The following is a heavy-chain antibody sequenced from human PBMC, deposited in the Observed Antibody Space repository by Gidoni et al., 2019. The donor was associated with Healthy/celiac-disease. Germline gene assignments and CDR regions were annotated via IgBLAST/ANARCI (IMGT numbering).Heavy chain of an antibody. CDR1: GFTFGDYA. CDR2: IRSKAYGGTT. CDR3: TRAWPVYSSSSGNFDY. D-gene: IGHD6-6*01. V-gene: IGHV3-49*03. J-gene: IGHJ4*02. Sequence: EVQLVESGGGLVQPGRSLRLSCTASGFTFGDYAMSWFRQAPGKGLEWVVFIRSKAYGGTTESAASVKGRFTISRDDSKSIAYLQMNSLKTEDTAVYYCTRAWPVYSSSSGNFDYWGQGTLVTVSS.